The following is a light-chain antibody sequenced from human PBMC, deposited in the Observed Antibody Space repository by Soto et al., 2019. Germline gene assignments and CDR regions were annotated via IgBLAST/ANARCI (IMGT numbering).Light chain of an antibody. Sequence: QSALTQPASVSGSPGQSITISCTGTSSDVGGYNYVSWYQQHPGKAPKLMIYDVSNRSSGVSNRFSGSKSGNTASLTISGLQAEDEADYYCSSYTSSGTFGVFGGGTQLTVL. J-gene: IGLJ7*01. CDR1: SSDVGGYNY. CDR2: DVS. CDR3: SSYTSSGTFGV. V-gene: IGLV2-14*01.